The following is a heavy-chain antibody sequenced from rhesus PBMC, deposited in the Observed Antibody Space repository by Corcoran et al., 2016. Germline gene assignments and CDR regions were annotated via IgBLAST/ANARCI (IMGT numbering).Heavy chain of an antibody. CDR2: IYGSGGGT. CDR3: AREYSNYGYFDY. D-gene: IGHD4-23*01. V-gene: IGHV4-106*01. J-gene: IGHJ4*01. CDR1: GGSISDDYY. Sequence: QVQLQQWGEGLVKPSETLSLTCAVSGGSISDDYYWSWIRQPPGKGLELIGYIYGSGGGTNYNPSLKNRVTISIDTSKNQFSLKLSSVTAADTAVYYCAREYSNYGYFDYWGQGVLVSVSS.